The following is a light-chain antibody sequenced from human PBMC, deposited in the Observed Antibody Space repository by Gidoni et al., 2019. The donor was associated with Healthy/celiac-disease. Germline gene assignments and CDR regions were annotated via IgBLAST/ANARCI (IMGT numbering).Light chain of an antibody. CDR1: QSVRSY. V-gene: IGKV3-11*01. J-gene: IGKJ3*01. CDR3: QQRSNWPPVFN. Sequence: EIVLTQSPATLSLSPGERATLSCRASQSVRSYLAWYQQKPGQAPRLLIYDASNRATGIPARFSGSGSGTDFTLTISSLEPEDFAVYYCQQRSNWPPVFNFGPGTKVDIK. CDR2: DAS.